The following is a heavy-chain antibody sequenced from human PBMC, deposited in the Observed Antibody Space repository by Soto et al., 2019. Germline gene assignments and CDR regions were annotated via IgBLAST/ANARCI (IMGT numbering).Heavy chain of an antibody. Sequence: QVHLVQSGAEVKKPGSSVNISCKASGGTFGTYGLNWVRQFPGQGLEWMGGIIPASDTENYAQKFQGRVTLTAAKSTNIANMQMASLTSDDPAVYYCATALTAGTYYNYGLDVWGQGTTVTVS. CDR2: IIPASDTE. CDR1: GGTFGTYG. V-gene: IGHV1-69*14. D-gene: IGHD3-9*01. J-gene: IGHJ6*02. CDR3: ATALTAGTYYNYGLDV.